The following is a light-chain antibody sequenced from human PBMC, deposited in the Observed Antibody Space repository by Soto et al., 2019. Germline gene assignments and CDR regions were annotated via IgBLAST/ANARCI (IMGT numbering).Light chain of an antibody. CDR1: ESISSSY. V-gene: IGKV3-20*01. CDR2: GAS. J-gene: IGKJ4*01. Sequence: EIVLTQSPDTLSLSPGERATLSCRASESISSSYLAWYQQKPGQAPRLLIYGASSRATGIPDRFSGSGSGTDFTLTISRLESEDFVVYYCQQVLTFGGGTKLEIK. CDR3: QQVLT.